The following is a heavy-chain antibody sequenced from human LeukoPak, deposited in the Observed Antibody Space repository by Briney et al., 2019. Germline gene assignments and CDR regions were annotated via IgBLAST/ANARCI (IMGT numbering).Heavy chain of an antibody. J-gene: IGHJ6*03. CDR1: GGSISSYY. Sequence: PSETLSLTCTVSGGSISSYYWSWIRQPAGKGLEGIGRIYTSGSTNYNPSLKSRVTMSVDTSKNQFSLKLSSVTAADTAVYYCARDLGTVTTPNYYYYYMDVWGKGTTVTVSS. V-gene: IGHV4-4*07. CDR2: IYTSGST. CDR3: ARDLGTVTTPNYYYYYMDV. D-gene: IGHD4-17*01.